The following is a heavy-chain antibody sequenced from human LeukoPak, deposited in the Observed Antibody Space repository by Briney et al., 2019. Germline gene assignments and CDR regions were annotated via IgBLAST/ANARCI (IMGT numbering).Heavy chain of an antibody. CDR3: VRAVGGNDGRTFGY. J-gene: IGHJ4*02. Sequence: PGGSLRLSCAASGFTFSSYGMHWVRQAPGKGLVWVSRVSSDGSITDYTDSVKGRFTISRDNAKNTLYLQMNSLRAEDTAMYYCVRAVGGNDGRTFGYWAQGTLVTVSS. D-gene: IGHD3-3*01. CDR2: VSSDGSIT. V-gene: IGHV3-74*01. CDR1: GFTFSSYG.